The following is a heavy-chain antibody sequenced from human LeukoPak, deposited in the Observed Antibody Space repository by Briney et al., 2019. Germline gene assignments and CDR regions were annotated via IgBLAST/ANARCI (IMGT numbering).Heavy chain of an antibody. CDR2: IYYSGST. J-gene: IGHJ3*02. Sequence: SETLSLTCTVSGGSISSYYWSWIRQPPGKGLEWIGYIYYSGSTNYNPSLKSRVTISVDTSKNQFSLKLSSVTAADTAVYYCARTETNDFWSGYLKAPDAFDIWGQGTMVTVSS. CDR3: ARTETNDFWSGYLKAPDAFDI. D-gene: IGHD3-3*01. V-gene: IGHV4-59*08. CDR1: GGSISSYY.